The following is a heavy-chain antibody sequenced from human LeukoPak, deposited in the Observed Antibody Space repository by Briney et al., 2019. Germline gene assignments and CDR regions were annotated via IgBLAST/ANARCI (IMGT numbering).Heavy chain of an antibody. V-gene: IGHV3-33*01. CDR1: GFTFSSDG. CDR2: IWCDGSNK. Sequence: GGSLRLSCAASGFTFSSDGMNSVCQAPGKGLEWVAVIWCDGSNKYYADSVKGRFTISRENSKNTLYLQLNSLRAEDTAVYYCALQLGGLSSSSCWYDWGQGTLVTVSS. J-gene: IGHJ4*02. D-gene: IGHD6-19*01. CDR3: ALQLGGLSSSSCWYD.